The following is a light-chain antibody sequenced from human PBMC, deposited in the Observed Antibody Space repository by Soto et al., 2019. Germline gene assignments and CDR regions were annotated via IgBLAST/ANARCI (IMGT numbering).Light chain of an antibody. J-gene: IGKJ1*01. CDR1: QSISSW. Sequence: DIQMTQSPSTLSASVGDRVTITCRASQSISSWLAWYQQKPGKAPKLLIYKASSLESGVPSRFSGSGSGTEFTLTISSLQPDDFATYYCQQYNSYSSTFGQATKV. CDR3: QQYNSYSST. V-gene: IGKV1-5*03. CDR2: KAS.